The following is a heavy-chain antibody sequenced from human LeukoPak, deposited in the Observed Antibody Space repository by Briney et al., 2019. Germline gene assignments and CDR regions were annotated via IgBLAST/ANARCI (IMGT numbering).Heavy chain of an antibody. Sequence: ASVKVSCKASGYTFTSYDINWVRQATGQGLEWMGWINPNSGGTNYAQKFQGRVTMTRDTSISTAYMELSRLRSDDTAVYYCARDRDPLYYFDYWGQGTLVTVSS. CDR3: ARDRDPLYYFDY. V-gene: IGHV1-2*02. J-gene: IGHJ4*02. CDR2: INPNSGGT. D-gene: IGHD2-21*02. CDR1: GYTFTSYD.